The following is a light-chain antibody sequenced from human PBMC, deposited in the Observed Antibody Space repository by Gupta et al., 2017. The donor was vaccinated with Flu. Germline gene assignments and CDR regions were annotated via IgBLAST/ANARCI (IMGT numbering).Light chain of an antibody. V-gene: IGKV1-27*01. Sequence: DSVSIQCRANQNRCSYVDWYQQKSGQAPQLLVYAASSLHSGVPSRFSGSGSGTAFTLTIISLQAEDVATYYCQQYNIGPPAFGGGTKVEIK. CDR3: QQYNIGPPA. CDR1: QNRCSY. J-gene: IGKJ4*01. CDR2: AAS.